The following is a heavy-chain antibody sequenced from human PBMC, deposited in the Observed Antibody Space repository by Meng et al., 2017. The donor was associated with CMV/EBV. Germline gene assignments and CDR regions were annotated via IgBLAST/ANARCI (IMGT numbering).Heavy chain of an antibody. CDR2: IYSGGST. Sequence: GGSLRLSCAASGFTVSSNYMSWVRQAPGKGLEWVSVIYSGGSTYYADSVEGRFTISRDNSKNTLYLQMNSLRAEDTAVYYCAREPGYCSSTSCYTSHYYYGMDVWGQGTTVTVSS. CDR3: AREPGYCSSTSCYTSHYYYGMDV. D-gene: IGHD2-2*02. CDR1: GFTVSSNY. V-gene: IGHV3-66*02. J-gene: IGHJ6*02.